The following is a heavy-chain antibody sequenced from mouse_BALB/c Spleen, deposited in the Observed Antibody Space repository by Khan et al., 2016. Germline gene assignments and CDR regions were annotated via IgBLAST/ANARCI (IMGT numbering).Heavy chain of an antibody. Sequence: VQLKQSGAELMKPGASVKISCEAIGYTFNNYWIEWIKQRPGHGLEWIGVILPGTGSTKYNEKFKGKATFTAETSSNTAYMQLTSLTSEDSAVYYCARAGTGGYYFDYWGQGTTLTVSS. CDR3: ARAGTGGYYFDY. V-gene: IGHV1-9*01. J-gene: IGHJ2*01. CDR1: GYTFNNYW. CDR2: ILPGTGST. D-gene: IGHD3-3*01.